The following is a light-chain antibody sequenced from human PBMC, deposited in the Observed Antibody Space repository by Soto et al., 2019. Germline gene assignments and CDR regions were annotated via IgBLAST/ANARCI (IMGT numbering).Light chain of an antibody. J-gene: IGKJ5*01. Sequence: GTLSLSPGERATLSCRASQTLSNSFIAWYQQKPGQAPRLLIYDTSSRATGVPDRYSASGSGTDFTLTISRLEPEDFAVFFCQQYGTSEIIFGQGTRLEIK. CDR1: QTLSNSF. V-gene: IGKV3-20*01. CDR3: QQYGTSEII. CDR2: DTS.